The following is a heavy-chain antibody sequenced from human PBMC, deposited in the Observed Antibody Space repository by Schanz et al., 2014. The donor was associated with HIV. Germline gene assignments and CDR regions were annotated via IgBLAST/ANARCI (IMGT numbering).Heavy chain of an antibody. CDR2: INALGTTT. Sequence: EVQLVESGGGLVQPGGSLRLSCAASGFTFSNDWMHWVRQAPGKGLVWVSRINALGTTTAYADSVKGRFAISRDNAKRTLYLQMNSLRAEDTAMYYCAAGLIRYFFDYWGQGTLVTVSS. D-gene: IGHD2-21*01. CDR1: GFTFSNDW. CDR3: AAGLIRYFFDY. V-gene: IGHV3-74*01. J-gene: IGHJ4*02.